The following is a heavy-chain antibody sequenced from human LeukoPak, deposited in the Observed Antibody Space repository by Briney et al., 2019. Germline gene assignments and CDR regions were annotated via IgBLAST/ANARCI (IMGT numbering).Heavy chain of an antibody. CDR1: GFTFSSYA. J-gene: IGHJ4*02. CDR2: ISYDGSNK. Sequence: PGGSLRLSCAASGFTFSSYAMHWVRQAPGKGLEWVAVISYDGSNKYYADSVKGRFTISRDNSKNTLYPQMNSLRAEDTAVYYCARDSSGSYWSTNLDYWGQGTLVTVSS. CDR3: ARDSSGSYWSTNLDY. V-gene: IGHV3-30*01. D-gene: IGHD3-10*01.